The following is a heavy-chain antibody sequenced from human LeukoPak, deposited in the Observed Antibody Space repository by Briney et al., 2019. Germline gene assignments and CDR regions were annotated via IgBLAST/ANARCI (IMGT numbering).Heavy chain of an antibody. CDR3: AKDWRFGELSRNFDH. J-gene: IGHJ4*02. V-gene: IGHV3-23*01. D-gene: IGHD3-10*01. CDR1: GFTFSSCA. CDR2: ISGSGGTT. Sequence: PGGSLRLSCAASGFTFSSCAMYWVRQAPGKGLEWVSVISGSGGTTYYADSVKGRFTISRDNSMNTLYLQMNSLRAEDTAVYYCAKDWRFGELSRNFDHWGQGTLVTVSS.